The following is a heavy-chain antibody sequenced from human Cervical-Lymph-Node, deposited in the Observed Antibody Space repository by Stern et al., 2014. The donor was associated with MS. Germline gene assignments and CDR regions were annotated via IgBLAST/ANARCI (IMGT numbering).Heavy chain of an antibody. D-gene: IGHD3-16*01. CDR1: GYTFTSYG. J-gene: IGHJ6*02. V-gene: IGHV1-18*01. CDR3: AREEDYMLENCGMDV. CDR2: IRAYTGNA. Sequence: VQLVQSGSEVKKPGASVKVSCKASGYTFTSYGISWVRQAPGQGLERMGWIRAYTGNANYAQKLQGRVTMTTDTSTSTAYMELRSLRSDDTAVYYCAREEDYMLENCGMDVWGQGTTVTVS.